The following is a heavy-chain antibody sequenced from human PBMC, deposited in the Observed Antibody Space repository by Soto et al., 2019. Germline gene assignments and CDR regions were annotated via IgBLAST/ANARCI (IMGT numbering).Heavy chain of an antibody. CDR3: AGQMTTMTPFDY. Sequence: SVKVSCKASGYTFTYRYLHWVRQAPGQALEWMGWITPFNGNTNYAQKFQDRVTITRDRSMSTAYMELSSLRPEDTAMYYCAGQMTTMTPFDYWGQGTLVTVSS. D-gene: IGHD4-17*01. CDR1: GYTFTYRY. V-gene: IGHV1-45*02. CDR2: ITPFNGNT. J-gene: IGHJ4*02.